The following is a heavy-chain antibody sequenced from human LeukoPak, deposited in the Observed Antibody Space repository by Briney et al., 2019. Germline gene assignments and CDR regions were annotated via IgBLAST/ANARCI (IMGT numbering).Heavy chain of an antibody. CDR3: ARHSYYYGSGSYSIDY. Sequence: GESLKISCKGSGYSFTSYWIGWVRQMPGIGLEWMGIIYPGDSDTRYSPSFQGQVTISADKSISTAYLQWSSLKASDTAMYYCARHSYYYGSGSYSIDYWGQGTLVTVSS. D-gene: IGHD3-10*01. CDR1: GYSFTSYW. CDR2: IYPGDSDT. J-gene: IGHJ4*02. V-gene: IGHV5-51*01.